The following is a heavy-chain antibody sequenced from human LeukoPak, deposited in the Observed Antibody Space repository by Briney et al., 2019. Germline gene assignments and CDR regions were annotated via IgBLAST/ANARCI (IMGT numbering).Heavy chain of an antibody. V-gene: IGHV1-8*01. CDR3: VRDGEGVAISVNYWFDP. Sequence: ASVKVSCKASGFTFTSYDINWVRQASGQGLEWMGWMNPNNGNTGYAQKFQGRVTMTRDTSISTAYMELRGLRSEDAAVYYCVRDGEGVAISVNYWFDPWGQGTLVTVSS. J-gene: IGHJ5*02. D-gene: IGHD3-10*01. CDR2: MNPNNGNT. CDR1: GFTFTSYD.